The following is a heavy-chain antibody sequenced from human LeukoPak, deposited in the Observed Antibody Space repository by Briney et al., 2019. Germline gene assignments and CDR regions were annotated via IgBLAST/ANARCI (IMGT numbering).Heavy chain of an antibody. J-gene: IGHJ4*02. CDR3: ATSRQLWLQSGPY. D-gene: IGHD5-18*01. CDR2: INPSGGST. V-gene: IGHV1-46*01. CDR1: GYTLTSYY. Sequence: ASVKVSCKASGYTLTSYYMHWVRQAPGQGLEWMGIINPSGGSTSYAQKFQGRVTMTRDTSTGTVYMELSSLRSEDTAVYYCATSRQLWLQSGPYWGQGTLVTVSS.